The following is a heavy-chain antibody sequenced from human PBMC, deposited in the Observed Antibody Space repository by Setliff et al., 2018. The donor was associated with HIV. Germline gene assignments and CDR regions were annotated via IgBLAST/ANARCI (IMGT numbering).Heavy chain of an antibody. D-gene: IGHD1-26*01. CDR1: GFTFSSYS. CDR3: VRDGGSYHYYYYYMDA. CDR2: ISSSSSYI. Sequence: GGSLRLSCAASGFTFSSYSMNWVRQAPGKGLEWVSFISSSSSYIYYADSVKGRFTISRDNVKNSLYLQMNSLRAEDTAVYYCVRDGGSYHYYYYYMDAWGKGTTVTVSS. V-gene: IGHV3-21*01. J-gene: IGHJ6*03.